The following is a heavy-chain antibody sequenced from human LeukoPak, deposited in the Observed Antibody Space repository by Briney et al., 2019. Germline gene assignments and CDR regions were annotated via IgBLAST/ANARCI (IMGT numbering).Heavy chain of an antibody. CDR3: ARTTKYQFKWAGFDP. CDR2: INHSGST. D-gene: IGHD2-2*01. CDR1: GGSFSGYY. J-gene: IGHJ5*02. V-gene: IGHV4-34*01. Sequence: SETLSLTCAVYGGSFSGYYWSWVRQPPGKGLEWIGEINHSGSTNYNPSLKSRVTISVDTSKNQFSLKLSSVAAADTAVYYCARTTKYQFKWAGFDPWGQGTLVTVSS.